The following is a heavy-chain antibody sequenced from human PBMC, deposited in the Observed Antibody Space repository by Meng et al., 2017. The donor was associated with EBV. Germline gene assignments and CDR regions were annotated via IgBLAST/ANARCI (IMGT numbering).Heavy chain of an antibody. D-gene: IGHD3-10*01. Sequence: QVELGALGAGVKKPGFSVKVSCKTSGGTFRSDAVSWVRQAPGQGLEWMGGLIPMSDAPHYAQKFQGRVTMTADESTNTHYMDLSGLRFEDTAVYYCASESGRGFTPDYWGQGTLVTVSS. CDR1: GGTFRSDA. CDR3: ASESGRGFTPDY. J-gene: IGHJ4*02. CDR2: LIPMSDAP. V-gene: IGHV1-69*01.